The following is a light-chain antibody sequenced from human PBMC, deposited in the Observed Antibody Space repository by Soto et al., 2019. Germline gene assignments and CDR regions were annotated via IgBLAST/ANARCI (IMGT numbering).Light chain of an antibody. CDR1: QSVSSY. CDR3: QQRSNWPWGLFP. CDR2: DAS. J-gene: IGKJ3*01. Sequence: EIVLTQSPATLSLSPGERATLSCRASQSVSSYLAWYQQKPGQAPRLLIYDASNRATGIPARFSGSGSGTDFTLTISSLEPEDFAFYYCQQRSNWPWGLFPFGPGTKVDIK. V-gene: IGKV3-11*01.